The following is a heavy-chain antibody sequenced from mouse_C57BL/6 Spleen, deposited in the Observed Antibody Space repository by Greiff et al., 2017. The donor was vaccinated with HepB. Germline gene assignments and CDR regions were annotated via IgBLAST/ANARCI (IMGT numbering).Heavy chain of an antibody. CDR3: ARGGYYGSSPLFDY. CDR1: GYTFTSYG. J-gene: IGHJ2*01. V-gene: IGHV1-81*01. CDR2: IYPRSGNT. Sequence: LVESGAELARPGASVKLSCKASGYTFTSYGISWVKQRTGQGLEWIGEIYPRSGNTYYNEKFKGKATLTADKSSSTAYMELRSLTSEDSAVYFCARGGYYGSSPLFDYWGQGTTLTVSS. D-gene: IGHD1-1*01.